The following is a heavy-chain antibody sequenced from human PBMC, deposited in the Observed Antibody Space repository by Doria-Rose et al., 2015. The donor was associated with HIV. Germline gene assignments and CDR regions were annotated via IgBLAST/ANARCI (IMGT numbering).Heavy chain of an antibody. CDR3: ARGLLRGGWNDVDYYYGMDV. Sequence: QVQLQESGAGLVKPSETLSLTCAVFGGSFSGYYWSWIRQPPGKGLEWIGAINHRGSTNYKTSLKSRVTIALDTSKNLFSLKLSSVTAADTAVYYCARGLLRGGWNDVDYYYGMDVWGQGTTVTVSS. J-gene: IGHJ6*02. CDR2: INHRGST. D-gene: IGHD1-1*01. CDR1: GGSFSGYY. V-gene: IGHV4-34*01.